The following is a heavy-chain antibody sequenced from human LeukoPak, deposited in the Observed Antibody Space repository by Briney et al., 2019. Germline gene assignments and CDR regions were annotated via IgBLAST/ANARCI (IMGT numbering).Heavy chain of an antibody. Sequence: RGSLRLSCAASGFTFSSYGMHWVRQAPGKGLEWVAFIRYDGSNKYYADSVKGRFTISRDNSKNTLYLQMNSLRAEDTAVYYCAKVVLGEVLLNWHYEDWGQGTLVTVSS. CDR3: AKVVLGEVLLNWHYED. CDR1: GFTFSSYG. CDR2: IRYDGSNK. D-gene: IGHD1-7*01. V-gene: IGHV3-30*02. J-gene: IGHJ4*02.